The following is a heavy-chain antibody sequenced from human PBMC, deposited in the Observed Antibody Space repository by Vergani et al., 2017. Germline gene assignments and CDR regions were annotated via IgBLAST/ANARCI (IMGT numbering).Heavy chain of an antibody. D-gene: IGHD2-2*01. J-gene: IGHJ6*03. CDR1: GGSISSSSYY. V-gene: IGHV4-39*07. CDR2: IYYSGST. CDR3: ARGYCSSTSCYWHYYYYMDV. Sequence: QLQLQESGPGLVKPSETLSLTCTVSGGSISSSSYYWGWIRQPPGKGLEWIGSIYYSGSTYYNPSLKSRVTISVDTSKNQFSLKLSSVTAADTAVYYCARGYCSSTSCYWHYYYYMDVWGKGTTVTVSS.